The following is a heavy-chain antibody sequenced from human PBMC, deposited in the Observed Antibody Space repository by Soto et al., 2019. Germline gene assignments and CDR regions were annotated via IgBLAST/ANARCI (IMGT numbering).Heavy chain of an antibody. CDR2: ISYDGSNK. V-gene: IGHV3-30*18. CDR1: GFTFSSYG. CDR3: SKDRSGYWGNWLDP. J-gene: IGHJ5*02. D-gene: IGHD3-3*01. Sequence: QPGGSLRLSCAASGFTFSSYGMHWVRQAPGKGLEWVAVISYDGSNKYYADSVKGRFTISRDNSKNTLYLQMNSLRAEDTAVYYCSKDRSGYWGNWLDPLGQGTLVTVS.